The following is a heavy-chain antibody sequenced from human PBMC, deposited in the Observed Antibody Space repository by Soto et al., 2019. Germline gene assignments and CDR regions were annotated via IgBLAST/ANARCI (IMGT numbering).Heavy chain of an antibody. J-gene: IGHJ4*02. D-gene: IGHD3-22*01. CDR3: ARAYYYDSSGYYFDY. V-gene: IGHV4-31*03. CDR1: GGSISSGGYY. Sequence: SETLSLTCTVSGGSISSGGYYWTWIRQHPGKGLEWIGYIYYSGSTYYNPSLKSRVTISVDTSKNQFSLKLSSVTAADTAVYYCARAYYYDSSGYYFDYWGQGTLVTVSS. CDR2: IYYSGST.